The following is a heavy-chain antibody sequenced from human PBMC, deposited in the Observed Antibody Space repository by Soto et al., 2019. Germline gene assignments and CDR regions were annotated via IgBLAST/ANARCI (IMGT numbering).Heavy chain of an antibody. Sequence: EVQLLESGGGLVQPGGSLRLSCAASGLTFSGYGMSCVRQAPGTGLEWVSAISGSGSTTYYSDSVKGRSTISRDDSKNIQFLHMNSLRAKDTAVYYCVTRSIVLQSSPPRLESRGQGNLVTVSS. J-gene: IGHJ4*02. V-gene: IGHV3-23*01. CDR3: VTRSIVLQSSPPRLES. CDR2: ISGSGSTT. D-gene: IGHD2-8*01. CDR1: GLTFSGYG.